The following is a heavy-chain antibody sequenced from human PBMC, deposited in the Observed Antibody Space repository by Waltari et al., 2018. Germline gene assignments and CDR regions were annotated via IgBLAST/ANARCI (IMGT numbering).Heavy chain of an antibody. Sequence: QLLDSGGDLAQPGGSLRLSCEASGFTFRNYAINWVRQAPGRGLEWVWAIRCASTKNYAEPVKGRFTLSRDNSKNTLQLQMNSLRPEDSAVYFCTRGDFWTGSYTDAYAMDVWGHGTTVTVSS. CDR2: IRCASTK. J-gene: IGHJ6*02. CDR3: TRGDFWTGSYTDAYAMDV. V-gene: IGHV3-23*01. CDR1: GFTFRNYA. D-gene: IGHD3-3*01.